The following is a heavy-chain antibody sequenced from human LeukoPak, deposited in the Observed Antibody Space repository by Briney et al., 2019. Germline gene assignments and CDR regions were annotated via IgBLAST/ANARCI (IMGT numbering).Heavy chain of an antibody. CDR3: AKRLYLYFSGWSCYSVGPNFDY. J-gene: IGHJ4*02. V-gene: IGHV3-23*01. CDR2: ISGSGGST. D-gene: IGHD2-15*01. CDR1: GFTFSSYA. Sequence: GGSLRLSCAASGFTFSSYAMSWVRQAPGKGLEWVSAISGSGGSTYYADSVKGRFTISRDNSKNTLYLQMNSLRAEDTAVYYFAKRLYLYFSGWSCYSVGPNFDYWGQGTLVTGSS.